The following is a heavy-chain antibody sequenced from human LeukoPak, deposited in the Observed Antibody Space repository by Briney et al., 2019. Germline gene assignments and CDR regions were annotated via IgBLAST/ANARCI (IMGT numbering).Heavy chain of an antibody. V-gene: IGHV3-7*01. CDR2: IKRDGSGT. CDR1: GFTFSDYY. D-gene: IGHD3-10*01. Sequence: GGSLRLSCAASGFTFSDYYMSWVRQAPGKGLEWVANIKRDGSGTYYVDSVKGRFTISRDNAKNSLYLQMNSLRAEDTAVYYCAKDPGGGAFDIWGQGTMVTVSS. J-gene: IGHJ3*02. CDR3: AKDPGGGAFDI.